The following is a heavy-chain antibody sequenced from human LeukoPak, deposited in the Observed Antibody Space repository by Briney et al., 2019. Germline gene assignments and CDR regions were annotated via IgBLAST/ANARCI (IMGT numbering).Heavy chain of an antibody. D-gene: IGHD2-2*01. Sequence: GASVTVSCKASGYTFTGYYMHWVRQATGQGLEWMGWMNPNSGNTGYAQKFQGRVTMTRNTSISTAYMELSSLRSEDTAVYYCARGLVVPAAINYYYYMDVWGKGTTVTISS. CDR1: GYTFTGYY. J-gene: IGHJ6*03. V-gene: IGHV1-8*02. CDR2: MNPNSGNT. CDR3: ARGLVVPAAINYYYYMDV.